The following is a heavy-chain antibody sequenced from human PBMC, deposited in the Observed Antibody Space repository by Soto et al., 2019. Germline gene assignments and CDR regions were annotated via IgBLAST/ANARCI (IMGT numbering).Heavy chain of an antibody. D-gene: IGHD3-3*01. CDR3: ARIGSYDFWSGYFSPLYGMDV. CDR1: GGSFANYY. Sequence: PSETLSLTCAVYGGSFANYYWNWIRQPPGKGLEWIGEINHSGSTNYNPSLKSRVTISVDTSKNQFSLKLSSVTAADTAVYYCARIGSYDFWSGYFSPLYGMDVWGQGTTVTVSS. J-gene: IGHJ6*02. CDR2: INHSGST. V-gene: IGHV4-34*01.